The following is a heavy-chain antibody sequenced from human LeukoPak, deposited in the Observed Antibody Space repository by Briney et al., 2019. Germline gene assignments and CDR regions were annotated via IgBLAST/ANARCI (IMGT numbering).Heavy chain of an antibody. D-gene: IGHD2-2*01. CDR3: ARDGAGFCSRNSCRGALVPP. J-gene: IGHJ5*02. CDR2: ISCDGSYK. CDR1: GFTFSSYD. Sequence: GGSLRLSCAASGFTFSSYDMHWVRQAPGKGLEWVALISCDGSYKCYADSVKGRFTVSRDNSKNTLYLQMNSLRAEDTAVYYCARDGAGFCSRNSCRGALVPPWGQGTLVTVSS. V-gene: IGHV3-30*04.